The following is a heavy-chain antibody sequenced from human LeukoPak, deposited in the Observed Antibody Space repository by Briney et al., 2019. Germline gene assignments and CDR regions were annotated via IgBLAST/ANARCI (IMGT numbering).Heavy chain of an antibody. CDR1: GGTFSSYA. V-gene: IGHV1-69*05. Sequence: ASVKVSCKASGGTFSSYAISWVRQAPGQGLEWMGGIIPVFGTANYAQKFQGGVTITTDESTSTAYMELSSLRSEDTAVYYCARTGRGYRFEYYFDYWGQGTLVTVSS. CDR2: IIPVFGTA. CDR3: ARTGRGYRFEYYFDY. J-gene: IGHJ4*02. D-gene: IGHD5-18*01.